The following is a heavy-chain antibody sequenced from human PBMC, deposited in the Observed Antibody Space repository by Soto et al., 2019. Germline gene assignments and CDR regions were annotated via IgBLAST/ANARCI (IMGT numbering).Heavy chain of an antibody. CDR3: AKVSDYYGSMSSY. J-gene: IGHJ4*02. CDR2: ISGSGGST. Sequence: GGSLRLSCAASGFTFSSYAMSWFRQAPGKGLEWISAISGSGGSTYYAASVKGRFTISRDNSKNTLYLQMNSLRAEDTAVYYCAKVSDYYGSMSSYWGQGTLVTVSS. D-gene: IGHD3-10*01. CDR1: GFTFSSYA. V-gene: IGHV3-23*01.